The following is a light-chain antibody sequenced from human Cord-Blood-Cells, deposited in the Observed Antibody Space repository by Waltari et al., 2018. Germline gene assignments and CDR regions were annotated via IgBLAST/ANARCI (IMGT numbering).Light chain of an antibody. J-gene: IGKJ1*01. CDR1: QSVLYSSNNKND. CDR2: WAS. Sequence: DIVMTQSPDSLAVSLGERATINCKSSQSVLYSSNNKNDLAWYQQKPGQPPKLRIYWASTRESGVPDRFSGSGSGTDFTLTISSLQAEDVAVYYCQQYYSTPWTFGQGTKVEIK. CDR3: QQYYSTPWT. V-gene: IGKV4-1*01.